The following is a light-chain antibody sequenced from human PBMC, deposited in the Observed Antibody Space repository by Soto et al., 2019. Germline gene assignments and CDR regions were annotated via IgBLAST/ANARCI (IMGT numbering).Light chain of an antibody. CDR3: HKYGNSPQK. CDR1: QSVSSAN. Sequence: EIVLTHSPGTLSFSPLEMATLSFSASQSVSSANFAWYQQKPGQAPRLLIYGASSRATGIPDRFSGSGSGTVFTLTINILEPDDFAVYYCHKYGNSPQKFGQGTKVDIK. J-gene: IGKJ1*01. V-gene: IGKV3-20*01. CDR2: GAS.